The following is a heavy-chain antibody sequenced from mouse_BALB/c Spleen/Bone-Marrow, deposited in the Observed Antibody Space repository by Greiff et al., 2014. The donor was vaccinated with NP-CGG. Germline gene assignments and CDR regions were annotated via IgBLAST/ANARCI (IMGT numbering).Heavy chain of an antibody. V-gene: IGHV1-67*01. CDR1: GYTFTDYA. D-gene: IGHD2-4*01. CDR2: ISTYSGNT. CDR3: ARGSYYDPAWFAY. J-gene: IGHJ3*01. Sequence: VQLQESGPELVRPGVSVKISCKGSGYTFTDYAMHWVKQRHAKSLEWIGVISTYSGNTNYNQKFKGKATMTVDKSSSTAYMELARLTSEDSAIYYCARGSYYDPAWFAYWGQGTLVTVSA.